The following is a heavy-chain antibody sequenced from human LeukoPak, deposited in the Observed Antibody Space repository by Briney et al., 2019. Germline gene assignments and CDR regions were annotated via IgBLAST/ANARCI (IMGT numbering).Heavy chain of an antibody. V-gene: IGHV3-43*01. CDR3: ARGTHNAFDI. CDR1: GFTFDDYT. CDR2: ISWDGGST. Sequence: GGSLRLSCAASGFTFDDYTMHWVRQAPGKGLEWVSLISWDGGSTYYADSVKGRFTISRDNSKNTLYLQMNSLRAEDTAVYYCARGTHNAFDIWGQGTMVTVSS. J-gene: IGHJ3*02.